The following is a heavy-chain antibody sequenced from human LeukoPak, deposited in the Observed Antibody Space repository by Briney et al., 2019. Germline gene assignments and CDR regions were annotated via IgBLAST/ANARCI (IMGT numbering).Heavy chain of an antibody. V-gene: IGHV1-18*01. CDR3: ARVNPHYGSGSYYLRDY. Sequence: ASVKVSCKASGYTFTSYGISWVRQAPGQGLEWMGWISAYNGNTNYAQKLQGRVTMTTDTSTSTAYMELRSLRSDDTAVYYCARVNPHYGSGSYYLRDYWGQGTLVTVSS. CDR1: GYTFTSYG. D-gene: IGHD3-10*01. J-gene: IGHJ4*02. CDR2: ISAYNGNT.